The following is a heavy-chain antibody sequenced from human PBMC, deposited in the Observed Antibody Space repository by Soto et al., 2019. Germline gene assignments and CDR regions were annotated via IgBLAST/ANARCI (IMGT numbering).Heavy chain of an antibody. V-gene: IGHV5-10-1*01. CDR1: GYSFTSYW. CDR3: ARKDTAYYYDSSGYYSV. D-gene: IGHD3-22*01. CDR2: IDPSDSYT. Sequence: GESLKISCKGSGYSFTSYWISWVRQVPGKGLEWMGRIDPSDSYTNYSPSFQGHVTVSADKSISTAYLQWSSLKASDTAMYYCARKDTAYYYDSSGYYSVWGQGTLVTVSS. J-gene: IGHJ4*02.